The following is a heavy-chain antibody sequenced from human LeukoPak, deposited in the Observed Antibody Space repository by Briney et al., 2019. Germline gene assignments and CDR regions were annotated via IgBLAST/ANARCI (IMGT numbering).Heavy chain of an antibody. CDR2: IRSKANSYAT. J-gene: IGHJ6*03. Sequence: GGSLRLSCAASGFTFSGSAMHWVRQASGKGPEWVGRIRSKANSYATAYAASVKGRFTISRDDSKNTAYLQMSSLKTEATAVYYCTAPDSGYDIYYYYYMDVWGKGTTVTVSS. D-gene: IGHD5-12*01. CDR3: TAPDSGYDIYYYYYMDV. CDR1: GFTFSGSA. V-gene: IGHV3-73*01.